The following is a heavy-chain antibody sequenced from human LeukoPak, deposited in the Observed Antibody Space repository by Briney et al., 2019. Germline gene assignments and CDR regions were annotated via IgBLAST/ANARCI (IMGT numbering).Heavy chain of an antibody. CDR3: ATRPAGTSWYGVFDY. Sequence: SETLSLTCSVSGGSINSHYWSWTRQPPGKRLEWIGYIFNTGNTNYNPSLGSQVTMSVDASRDQFFLRLSSVTAADTAIYYCATRPAGTSWYGVFDYWSQGTLVTVSS. V-gene: IGHV4-59*11. CDR2: IFNTGNT. CDR1: GGSINSHY. J-gene: IGHJ4*02. D-gene: IGHD3-10*01.